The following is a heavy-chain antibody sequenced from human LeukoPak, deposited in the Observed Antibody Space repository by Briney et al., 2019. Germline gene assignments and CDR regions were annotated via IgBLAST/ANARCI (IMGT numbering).Heavy chain of an antibody. CDR1: GGTFSSYA. D-gene: IGHD3-10*01. J-gene: IGHJ4*02. CDR2: IIPILGIA. CDR3: ASRYYGSGSPYYFDY. V-gene: IGHV1-69*04. Sequence: ASVTVSCKASGGTFSSYAISWVRQAPGQGLEWMGRIIPILGIADYAQKFQGRVTITADKSTGTAYMELSSLRSEDTAVYYCASRYYGSGSPYYFDYWGQGTLVTVSS.